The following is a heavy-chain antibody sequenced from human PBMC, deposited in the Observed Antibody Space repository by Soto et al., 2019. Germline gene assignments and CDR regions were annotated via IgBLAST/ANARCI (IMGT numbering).Heavy chain of an antibody. V-gene: IGHV1-18*04. D-gene: IGHD2-2*01. CDR2: ISGNTGKT. CDR1: GYTFSSYG. J-gene: IGHJ6*02. Sequence: QVQLVQSGGEVKKPGASVKVSCKTSGYTFSSYGINWVRQAPGQGLEWMGWISGNTGKTNYAQKLQGRVTITTDTSTSTAYMELMSLRSDDTAVYYCARVPREIILVGMDVWGHGTTVTVSS. CDR3: ARVPREIILVGMDV.